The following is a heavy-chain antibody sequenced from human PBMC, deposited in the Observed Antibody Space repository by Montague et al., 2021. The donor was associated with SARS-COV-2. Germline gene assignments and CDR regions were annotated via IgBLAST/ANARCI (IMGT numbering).Heavy chain of an antibody. CDR1: GFTFDDYG. CDR2: INWNSGSV. CDR3: AKDTGFRQLRAVGDSYFDY. V-gene: IGHV3-9*01. J-gene: IGHJ4*01. D-gene: IGHD3-10*01. Sequence: SLRLSCAASGFTFDDYGVHWVRQAPGKGLEWVSGINWNSGSVGYADSVKGRFTISRDSAKKSLYLQMNSLKPEDTAVYYCAKDTGFRQLRAVGDSYFDYWGQGTLVIVSS.